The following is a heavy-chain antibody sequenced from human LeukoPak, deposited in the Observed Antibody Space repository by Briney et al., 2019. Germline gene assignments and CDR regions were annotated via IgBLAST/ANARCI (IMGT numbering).Heavy chain of an antibody. CDR1: GTRVSDNY. CDR3: AREVGAVPFDY. CDR2: IHSGGST. J-gene: IGHJ4*02. D-gene: IGHD1-26*01. V-gene: IGHV3-66*01. Sequence: GGSLRLSCEASGTRVSDNYMYWVRQAPGKGLEWVSLIHSGGSTYYADSVKGRFTISRDNSKNTLYLQMNSLRAEDTAVYYCAREVGAVPFDYWGQGTLVTVSS.